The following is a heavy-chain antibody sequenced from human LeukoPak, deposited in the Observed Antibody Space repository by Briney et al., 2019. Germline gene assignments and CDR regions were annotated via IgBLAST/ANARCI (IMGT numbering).Heavy chain of an antibody. D-gene: IGHD3-9*01. V-gene: IGHV3-21*04. CDR3: AKAPNRGGGYDILTGYYYYYYMDV. CDR1: GFTFSSYS. J-gene: IGHJ6*03. Sequence: GGSLRLSCAASGFTFSSYSMNWVRQAPGKGLEWVSSISSSSSYIYYADSVKGRFTISRDNSKNTLYLQMNSLRAEDTAVYYCAKAPNRGGGYDILTGYYYYYYMDVWGKGTTVTISS. CDR2: ISSSSSYI.